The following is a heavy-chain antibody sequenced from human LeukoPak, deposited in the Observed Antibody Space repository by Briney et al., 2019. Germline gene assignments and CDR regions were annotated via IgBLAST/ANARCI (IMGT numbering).Heavy chain of an antibody. CDR3: AREGGATTLIDY. CDR1: HFTFTTNW. D-gene: IGHD1-26*01. V-gene: IGHV3-7*01. J-gene: IGHJ4*02. CDR2: IKPDGSDK. Sequence: PGGSLRLSCTASHFTFTTNWMSWVRQAPGKGLEWVANIKPDGSDKYYVDSVKGRFTISRDNAKNSVYLQMDSLRAEDTAMYYCAREGGATTLIDYWGQGTLVTVSS.